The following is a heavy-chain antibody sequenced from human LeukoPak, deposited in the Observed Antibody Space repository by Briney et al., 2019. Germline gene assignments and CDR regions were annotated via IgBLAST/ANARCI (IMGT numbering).Heavy chain of an antibody. CDR3: ARGKSAHSVLVYAY. CDR1: GYTFTGYY. V-gene: IGHV1-2*02. Sequence: SVNASRKASGYTFTGYYVYCVRQTPRQRLEWMGWINLISGGTNYAQKFQGRVTMTRDTSISTAYMVLSRLRSDDTAVYYCARGKSAHSVLVYAYWGQGTLVTVS. D-gene: IGHD3-10*01. J-gene: IGHJ4*02. CDR2: INLISGGT.